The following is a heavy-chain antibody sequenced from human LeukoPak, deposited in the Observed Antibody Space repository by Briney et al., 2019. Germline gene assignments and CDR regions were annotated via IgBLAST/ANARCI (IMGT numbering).Heavy chain of an antibody. V-gene: IGHV1-8*01. CDR1: GYTFTSYD. D-gene: IGHD6-13*01. J-gene: IGHJ3*02. CDR3: ARGRTLSIEAAGLYAFDI. CDR2: MNPNSGNT. Sequence: ASVKLSCKASGYTFTSYDINWVRQATGQGLEWMGWMNPNSGNTDYAHKFQGRVTMTRNTSINTAYMELSSLRSEDTAVYYCARGRTLSIEAAGLYAFDIWGQGKMVTLSS.